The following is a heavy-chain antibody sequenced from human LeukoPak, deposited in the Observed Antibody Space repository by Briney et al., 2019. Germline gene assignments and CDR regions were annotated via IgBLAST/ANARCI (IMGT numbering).Heavy chain of an antibody. CDR1: GFTFSSYW. V-gene: IGHV3-74*01. CDR2: INTDGSST. CDR3: ARGWSDYYFDY. Sequence: GGSLRLSCAASGFTFSSYWMHWVRQAPGKGLVWVSRINTDGSSTSYADSVKGRFTISRDNAKNTLYLQMNSLRAEDTAVYYCARGWSDYYFDYWGQGTLVTVSS. D-gene: IGHD6-13*01. J-gene: IGHJ4*02.